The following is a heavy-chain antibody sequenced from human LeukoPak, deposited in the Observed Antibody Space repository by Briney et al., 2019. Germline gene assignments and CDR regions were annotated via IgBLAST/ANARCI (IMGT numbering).Heavy chain of an antibody. Sequence: PGGSLRLSCAASGFTFSDYYMSWIRQAPGKGLEWVSYISSSGSTIYYADSVKGRFTISRDNAKNSLYLQMNSLRAEDTAVYYCARVLVRGVTQPDDAFDIWGQGTMVTVSS. CDR2: ISSSGSTI. CDR3: ARVLVRGVTQPDDAFDI. CDR1: GFTFSDYY. D-gene: IGHD3-10*01. V-gene: IGHV3-11*01. J-gene: IGHJ3*02.